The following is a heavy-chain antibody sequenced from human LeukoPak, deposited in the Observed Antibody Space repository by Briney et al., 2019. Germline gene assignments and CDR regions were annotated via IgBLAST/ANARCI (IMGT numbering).Heavy chain of an antibody. Sequence: SAKVSCKASGGTFSSYTISWVRQAPGQGLEWMGRIIPILGIANYAQKFQGRVTITADKSTSTAYMELSSLRSEDTAVYYCASLGYYYDSSGEGYFDYWGQGTLVTVSS. CDR1: GGTFSSYT. CDR2: IIPILGIA. J-gene: IGHJ4*02. D-gene: IGHD3-22*01. CDR3: ASLGYYYDSSGEGYFDY. V-gene: IGHV1-69*02.